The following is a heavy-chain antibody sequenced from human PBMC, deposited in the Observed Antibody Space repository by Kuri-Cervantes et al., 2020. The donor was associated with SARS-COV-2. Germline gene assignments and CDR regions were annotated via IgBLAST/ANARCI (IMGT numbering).Heavy chain of an antibody. CDR1: GGSFSGYH. Sequence: SETLSLTCAVYGGSFSGYHWSWIRQPPGKGLEWIGEIKHSGSSDYNPSLKSRVTISVDTSKNQFSLKLNSVTAADTAVYYCARASRIQLWFYDAFDIWGQGTMVTVSS. CDR3: ARASRIQLWFYDAFDI. CDR2: IKHSGSS. D-gene: IGHD5-18*01. V-gene: IGHV4-34*01. J-gene: IGHJ3*02.